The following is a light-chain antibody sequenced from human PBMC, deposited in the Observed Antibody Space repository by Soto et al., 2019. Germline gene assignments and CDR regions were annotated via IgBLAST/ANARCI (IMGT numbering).Light chain of an antibody. CDR3: SSFTPSTPYV. CDR2: DVS. Sequence: QSALTQPASVSGSPGQSITISCTGTSSDVGAYDYVSWYQQHPGEVPKLMIFDVSDRPSGVSNRFSGSKSGNTASLTISGLQAEDEADYYCSSFTPSTPYVFGTGTKLTVL. V-gene: IGLV2-14*03. J-gene: IGLJ1*01. CDR1: SSDVGAYDY.